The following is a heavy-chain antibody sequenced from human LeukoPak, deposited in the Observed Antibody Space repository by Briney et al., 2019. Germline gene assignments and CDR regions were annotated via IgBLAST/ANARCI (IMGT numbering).Heavy chain of an antibody. CDR1: GGTFSSYA. J-gene: IGHJ4*02. D-gene: IGHD2-2*01. V-gene: IGHV1-69*06. Sequence: GASVKVSCKTSGGTFSSYAISWVRQAPGQGLEWMGGIIPIFGTANYAQKFQGRVTMTEDTSTDTAYMELSSLRSEDTAVYYCATDRLDIVVVPAAMNYWGQGTLVTVSS. CDR3: ATDRLDIVVVPAAMNY. CDR2: IIPIFGTA.